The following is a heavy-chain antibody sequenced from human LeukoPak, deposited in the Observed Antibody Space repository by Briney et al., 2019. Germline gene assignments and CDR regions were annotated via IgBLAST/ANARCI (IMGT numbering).Heavy chain of an antibody. V-gene: IGHV3-48*01. CDR3: ARDQWLDY. Sequence: GGSLRLSCAASGFTFSGYIMNWVRQAPGKGLEWVSFIGTSGNTIYYADSVKGRFTVSRDNAKNSLYLQMNSLRVEDTAVYYCARDQWLDYWGQGTLVTVSS. J-gene: IGHJ4*02. D-gene: IGHD6-19*01. CDR2: IGTSGNTI. CDR1: GFTFSGYI.